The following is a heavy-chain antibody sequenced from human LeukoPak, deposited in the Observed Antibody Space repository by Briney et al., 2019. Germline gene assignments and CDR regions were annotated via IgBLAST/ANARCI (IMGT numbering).Heavy chain of an antibody. D-gene: IGHD4-23*01. Sequence: GGSLRLSCAASGFSFKSYAMSWVRQAPGKGLEWVSAINNDGDSTYSADSVKGRFSISRDNAKNTLYLQMNSLRVEDTAVYYCARGRPHGNDYWGQGTLVTVSS. CDR2: INNDGDST. V-gene: IGHV3-23*01. J-gene: IGHJ4*02. CDR3: ARGRPHGNDY. CDR1: GFSFKSYA.